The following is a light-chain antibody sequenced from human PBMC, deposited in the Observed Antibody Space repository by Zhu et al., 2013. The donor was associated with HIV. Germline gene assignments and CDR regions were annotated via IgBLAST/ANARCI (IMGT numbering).Light chain of an antibody. CDR2: GAS. CDR1: QSVSSN. V-gene: IGKV3-15*01. J-gene: IGKJ2*01. CDR3: LQYYTSPRT. Sequence: EIVLTQSPATLSLSPGETATLSCRASQSVSSNLAWYQQKPGQAPRLLIYGASTRATGIPDRFSGSGSGTDFTLTISSLEPEDFATYYCLQYYTSPRTFGQGTKLEI.